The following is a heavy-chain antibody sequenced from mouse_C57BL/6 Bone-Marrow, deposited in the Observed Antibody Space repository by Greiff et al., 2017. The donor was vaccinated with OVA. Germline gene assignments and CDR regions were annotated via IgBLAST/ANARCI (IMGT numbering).Heavy chain of an antibody. Sequence: VHLVESGAELARPGASVKLSCKASGYTFTSYGISWVKQRTGQGLEWIGEIYPRSGNTYYNEKFKGKATLTADKSSSTAYMELRSLTSEDSAVYFCASYSNYVGDYWGQGTTLTVSS. CDR3: ASYSNYVGDY. CDR1: GYTFTSYG. J-gene: IGHJ2*01. CDR2: IYPRSGNT. V-gene: IGHV1-81*01. D-gene: IGHD2-5*01.